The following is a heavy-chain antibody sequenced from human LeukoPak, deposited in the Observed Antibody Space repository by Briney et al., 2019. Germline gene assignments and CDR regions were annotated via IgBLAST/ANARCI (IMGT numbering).Heavy chain of an antibody. CDR3: ARDIMRGGYVQYYFDY. Sequence: ASVKVSCKASGYTFTSYYMHWVRHAPGQGLEWMGLINPSGGSTSYAQKFQGRVTMTRDTSTSTVYMELSSLRSEDTAVYYCARDIMRGGYVQYYFDYWGQGTLVTVSS. CDR1: GYTFTSYY. CDR2: INPSGGST. V-gene: IGHV1-46*01. J-gene: IGHJ4*02. D-gene: IGHD5-12*01.